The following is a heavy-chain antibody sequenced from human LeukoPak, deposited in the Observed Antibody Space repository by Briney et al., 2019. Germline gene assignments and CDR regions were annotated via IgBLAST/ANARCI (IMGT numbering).Heavy chain of an antibody. J-gene: IGHJ4*02. V-gene: IGHV1-8*01. CDR1: GYTFSIYD. CDR3: ARGLPLDH. Sequence: ASVKVSCKASGYTFSIYDINWVRQAPGQGLEWLACMQPYSGNTDYAQKFQGRLTMTRNSSTNTVYMELSSLTSEDTAVYYCARGLPLDHWGQGTLVTVSS. D-gene: IGHD2-21*02. CDR2: MQPYSGNT.